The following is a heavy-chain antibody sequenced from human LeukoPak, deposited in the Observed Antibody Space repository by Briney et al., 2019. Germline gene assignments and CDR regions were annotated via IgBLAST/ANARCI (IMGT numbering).Heavy chain of an antibody. CDR2: IIPIFGIA. CDR3: ARALGHYYESSSYPSYWYFDL. D-gene: IGHD3-22*01. CDR1: GGTFGSYA. J-gene: IGHJ2*01. Sequence: SVKVSCKASGGTFGSYAISWVRQAPGQGLEWMGRIIPIFGIANYAQKFQGRVTITADKSTSTAYMELSSLRSEDTAVYYCARALGHYYESSSYPSYWYFDLWGRDTLVTVSS. V-gene: IGHV1-69*04.